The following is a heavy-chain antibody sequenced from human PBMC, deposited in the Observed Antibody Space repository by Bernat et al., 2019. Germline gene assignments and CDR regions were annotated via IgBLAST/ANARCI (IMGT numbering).Heavy chain of an antibody. CDR3: ARDHSAGMLYMDV. V-gene: IGHV3-33*01. CDR2: TWYDGSQK. Sequence: VQLVESGGGLVQPGGSLRLSCAASGFTFSSYGMHWVRQAPGKGLEWVAVTWYDGSQKYYGDSVRGRCTISKDNSRNMLYLQMSDLRAEDTAVYYCARDHSAGMLYMDVWGKGTTVTVPS. J-gene: IGHJ6*03. D-gene: IGHD1-1*01. CDR1: GFTFSSYG.